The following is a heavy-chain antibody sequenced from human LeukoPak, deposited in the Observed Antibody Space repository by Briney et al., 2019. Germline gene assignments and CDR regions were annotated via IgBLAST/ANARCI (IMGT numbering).Heavy chain of an antibody. Sequence: GGSLRLSCAASGFTLSSYWMSWVRQAPGKGLEWVANIKQDGSEKYYVDSVKGRFTISRDNAKNSLYLQMNSLRAEDTAVYYCARDPTQQWLAQGWFDPWGQGTLVTVSS. CDR3: ARDPTQQWLAQGWFDP. CDR2: IKQDGSEK. V-gene: IGHV3-7*01. D-gene: IGHD6-19*01. J-gene: IGHJ5*02. CDR1: GFTLSSYW.